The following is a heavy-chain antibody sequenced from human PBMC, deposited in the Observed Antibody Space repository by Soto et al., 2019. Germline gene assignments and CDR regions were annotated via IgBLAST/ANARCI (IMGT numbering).Heavy chain of an antibody. Sequence: GASVKVSCKASGGTFSSYAISWVRQAPGQGLEWMGGIIPSFGTANYAQKFQGRVTITADESTSTAYMELSSLRSEDTAVYYCVRSVTAIRDFDYWGQGTLVTVSS. CDR2: IIPSFGTA. CDR1: GGTFSSYA. D-gene: IGHD2-21*02. J-gene: IGHJ4*02. V-gene: IGHV1-69*13. CDR3: VRSVTAIRDFDY.